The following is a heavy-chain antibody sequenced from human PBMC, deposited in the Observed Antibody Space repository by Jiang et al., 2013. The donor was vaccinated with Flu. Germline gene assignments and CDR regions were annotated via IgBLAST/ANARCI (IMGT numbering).Heavy chain of an antibody. CDR3: ARGGYDY. Sequence: YNPSLKSRVTISVDTSKNQFSLKLSSVTAADTAVYYCARGGYDYWGQGTLVTVSS. D-gene: IGHD6-13*01. V-gene: IGHV4-34*01. J-gene: IGHJ4*02.